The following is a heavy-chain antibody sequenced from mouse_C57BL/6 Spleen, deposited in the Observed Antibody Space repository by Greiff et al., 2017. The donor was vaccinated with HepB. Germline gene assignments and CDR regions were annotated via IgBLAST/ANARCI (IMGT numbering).Heavy chain of an antibody. Sequence: EVKLVESGGGLVQPGGSLSLSCAASGFTFTDYYMSWVRQPPGKALEWLGFIRKKANGYTTEYSASVKGRFTISRDNSQSILYLQMNALRAEDSATYYCAREGDYDASYWYLDVWGTGTTVTVSS. J-gene: IGHJ1*03. CDR3: AREGDYDASYWYLDV. D-gene: IGHD2-4*01. CDR1: GFTFTDYY. V-gene: IGHV7-3*01. CDR2: IRKKANGYTT.